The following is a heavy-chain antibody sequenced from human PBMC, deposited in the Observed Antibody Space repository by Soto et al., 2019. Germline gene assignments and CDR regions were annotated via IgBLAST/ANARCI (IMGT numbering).Heavy chain of an antibody. CDR1: GFTFGRYN. CDR2: ISGSGTTI. Sequence: VQLVESGGGLVQPGGSLRLSCAASGFTFGRYNMDWVRQAPGKGLEWLSYISGSGTTIYYADSVRGRFTTSRDNAKNSLYLQMNSLRDDDTAVYYCARDQTTGWFDPWGQGTLVTVSS. D-gene: IGHD4-17*01. J-gene: IGHJ5*02. V-gene: IGHV3-48*02. CDR3: ARDQTTGWFDP.